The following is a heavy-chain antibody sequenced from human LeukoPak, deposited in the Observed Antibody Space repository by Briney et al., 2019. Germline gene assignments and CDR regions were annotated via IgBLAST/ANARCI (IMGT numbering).Heavy chain of an antibody. CDR1: GFTFSAYA. V-gene: IGHV3-23*01. D-gene: IGHD2-21*02. J-gene: IGHJ2*01. CDR2: ISNSGGST. Sequence: GGSLRLSCAASGFTFSAYAVTWVRQAPGKGLEWVSAISNSGGSTCYADSVKGRFTISRDNSKNTLYLQMNSLRAEDTAVYYCAKDRGLAYCGGDCYSPWYFDLWGRGTLVTVSS. CDR3: AKDRGLAYCGGDCYSPWYFDL.